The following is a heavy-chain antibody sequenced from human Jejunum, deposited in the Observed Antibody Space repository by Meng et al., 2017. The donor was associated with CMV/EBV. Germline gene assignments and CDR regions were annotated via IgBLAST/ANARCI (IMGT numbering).Heavy chain of an antibody. Sequence: GISWVRQAPGQGLEWMGWISGYNGNTNYAQKFQGRVTLTTEPSTSTAYMDLRTLRSDDTAAYYCARDGRFLDWLLVDPQYYGLDVWGQGTTVTVSS. CDR3: ARDGRFLDWLLVDPQYYGLDV. CDR2: ISGYNGNT. D-gene: IGHD3/OR15-3a*01. V-gene: IGHV1-18*01. CDR1: G. J-gene: IGHJ6*02.